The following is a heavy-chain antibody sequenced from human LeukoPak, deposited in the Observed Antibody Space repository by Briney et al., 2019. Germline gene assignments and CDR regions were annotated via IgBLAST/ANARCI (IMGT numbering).Heavy chain of an antibody. D-gene: IGHD2-2*01. V-gene: IGHV1-69*13. CDR1: GGTFSSYA. CDR3: ALETSCYVCGVQNNWFDP. J-gene: IGHJ5*02. CDR2: IIPIFGTA. Sequence: SVKVSCKASGGTFSSYAISWVRQAPGQGLEWMGGIIPIFGTANYAQKFQGRVTITADESTSTAYMELSSLRSEDTAVYYCALETSCYVCGVQNNWFDPWGQGTLVTVSS.